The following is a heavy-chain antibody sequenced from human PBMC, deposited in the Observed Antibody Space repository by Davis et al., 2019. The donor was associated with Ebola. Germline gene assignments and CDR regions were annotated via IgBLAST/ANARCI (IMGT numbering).Heavy chain of an antibody. CDR2: IYYSGST. J-gene: IGHJ6*02. CDR3: ARVDSSSWETYYYGMDV. CDR1: GGSISSYY. D-gene: IGHD6-13*01. Sequence: PSETLSLTCTVSGGSISSYYWSWIRQPPGKGLEWIGYIYYSGSTNYNPSLKSRVTISVDTSKNQFSLKLSSVTAADTAVYYCARVDSSSWETYYYGMDVWGQGTTVTVSS. V-gene: IGHV4-59*01.